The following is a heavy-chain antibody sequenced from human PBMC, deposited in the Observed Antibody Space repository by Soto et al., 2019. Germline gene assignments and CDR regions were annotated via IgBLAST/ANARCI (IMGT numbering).Heavy chain of an antibody. Sequence: QVQLQQWGAGLLKPSETLCLSCAVFGGSFSDYYWIWIRQPPGKGLEWIGEINHSGTTNYNPSLKSRVTMSVETSKNHCSLKLTSVTAADTAVYYCSRGRRKALAYTSWYFDLWGRGTLVTVSS. D-gene: IGHD1-1*01. CDR2: INHSGTT. CDR3: SRGRRKALAYTSWYFDL. J-gene: IGHJ2*01. CDR1: GGSFSDYY. V-gene: IGHV4-34*01.